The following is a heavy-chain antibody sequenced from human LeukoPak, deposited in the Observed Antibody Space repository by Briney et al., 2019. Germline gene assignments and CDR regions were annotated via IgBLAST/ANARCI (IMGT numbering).Heavy chain of an antibody. CDR2: ISAYNGNT. CDR1: GYTFTSYG. J-gene: IGHJ5*02. D-gene: IGHD6-19*01. Sequence: ASVKVSCKASGYTFTSYGISWVRQAPGQGLEGMGWISAYNGNTNYAQKLQGRVTMTTDTSTSTAYMELSRLRSEDTAVYYCATEIIAVANNWFDPWGQGTLVTVSS. V-gene: IGHV1-18*01. CDR3: ATEIIAVANNWFDP.